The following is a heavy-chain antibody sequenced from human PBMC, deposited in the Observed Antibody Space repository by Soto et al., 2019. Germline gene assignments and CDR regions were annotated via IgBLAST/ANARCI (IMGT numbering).Heavy chain of an antibody. CDR1: GFTFSSYW. J-gene: IGHJ4*02. D-gene: IGHD2-15*01. Sequence: GGSLRLSCAASGFTFSSYWMSWVRQAPGKGLEWVANIKQDGSEKYYVDSVKGRLTISRDNAKNSLYLQMNSLRAEDTAVYYCARGRLAHCSGGSCYSDYFDYWGQGTLVTVSS. CDR2: IKQDGSEK. V-gene: IGHV3-7*01. CDR3: ARGRLAHCSGGSCYSDYFDY.